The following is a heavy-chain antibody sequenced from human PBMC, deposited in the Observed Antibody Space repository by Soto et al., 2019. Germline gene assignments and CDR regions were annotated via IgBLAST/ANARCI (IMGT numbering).Heavy chain of an antibody. CDR2: INPNSGGT. CDR3: ARSIWDISSSPRESYYYYMDV. Sequence: GASVKVSCKASGYTFTGYYMHWVRQAPGQGLEWMGWINPNSGGTNYAQKFQGWVTMTRDTSISTAYMELSRLRSGDTAVYYCARSIWDISSSPRESYYYYMDVWGKGTTVTVSS. J-gene: IGHJ6*03. V-gene: IGHV1-2*04. CDR1: GYTFTGYY. D-gene: IGHD6-6*01.